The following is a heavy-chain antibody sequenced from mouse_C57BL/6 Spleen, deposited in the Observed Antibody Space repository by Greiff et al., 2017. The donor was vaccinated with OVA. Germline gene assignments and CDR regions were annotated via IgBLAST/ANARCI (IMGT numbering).Heavy chain of an antibody. CDR1: GFTFSDYY. CDR3: ARSTLYYGSSYWYFDV. V-gene: IGHV5-12*01. CDR2: ISNGGGST. D-gene: IGHD1-1*01. Sequence: EVQVVESGGDLVKPGGSLKLSCAASGFTFSDYYMYWVRQTPEKRLEWVAYISNGGGSTYYPDTVKGRFTISRDNAKNTLYLQMSRLKSEDTAMYYCARSTLYYGSSYWYFDVWGTGTTVTVSS. J-gene: IGHJ1*03.